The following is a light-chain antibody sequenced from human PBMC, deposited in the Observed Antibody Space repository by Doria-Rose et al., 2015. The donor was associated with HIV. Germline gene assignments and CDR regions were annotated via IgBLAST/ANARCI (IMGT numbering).Light chain of an antibody. CDR3: QQYYGTPS. CDR2: WAS. CDR1: QSLLYTSTNY. J-gene: IGKJ3*01. V-gene: IGKV4-1*01. Sequence: DIRVTQSPESLGMSLGERATLNCESNQSLLYTSTNYLAWYQQKPGQPPKLLIYWASTRQSGVPARFCGSGSGTDFTLTISSLEAEDVAVYYCQQYYGTPSFGPGTTVDIK.